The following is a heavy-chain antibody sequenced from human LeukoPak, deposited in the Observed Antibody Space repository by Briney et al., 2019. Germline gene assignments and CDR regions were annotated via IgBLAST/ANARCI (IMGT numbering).Heavy chain of an antibody. J-gene: IGHJ4*02. CDR3: ARDLYGVSHDY. Sequence: GGSLRLSCAASGFTVSSNYMNWVRQAPGKGLEWVSVIYSSGMTYYADSVKGRFTISRDNSKNTLYFHMNSLRAEDTAVYYCARDLYGVSHDYWGQGTLVTVSS. CDR2: IYSSGMT. V-gene: IGHV3-53*01. D-gene: IGHD4-17*01. CDR1: GFTVSSNY.